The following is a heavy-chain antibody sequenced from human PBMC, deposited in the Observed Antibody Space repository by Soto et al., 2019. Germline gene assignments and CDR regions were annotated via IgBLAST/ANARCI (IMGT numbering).Heavy chain of an antibody. D-gene: IGHD2-2*01. Sequence: ETLSLTCTVSGGSVSSGSYYWSWIRQPPGKGLEWIGYIYYSGSTNYNPSLKSRVTISVDTSKNQFSLKLSSVTAAHTAVYYCARVVSAARNWFDPWSQGAPVTVSS. V-gene: IGHV4-61*01. J-gene: IGHJ5*02. CDR2: IYYSGST. CDR1: GGSVSSGSYY. CDR3: ARVVSAARNWFDP.